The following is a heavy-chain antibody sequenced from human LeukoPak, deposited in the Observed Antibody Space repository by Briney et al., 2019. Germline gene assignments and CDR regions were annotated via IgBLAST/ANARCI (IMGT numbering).Heavy chain of an antibody. CDR3: ERASGSFDY. CDR2: IWSDGSHK. Sequence: GGSLRLSCAASGFTFSDYGIHWVRQAPGKGLEWVAVIWSDGSHKYYADSVKGRFTISRENTKNTLYLQMNSLRVEDTAVYYCERASGSFDYWGQGTLLTVSS. J-gene: IGHJ4*02. D-gene: IGHD3-10*01. CDR1: GFTFSDYG. V-gene: IGHV3-33*01.